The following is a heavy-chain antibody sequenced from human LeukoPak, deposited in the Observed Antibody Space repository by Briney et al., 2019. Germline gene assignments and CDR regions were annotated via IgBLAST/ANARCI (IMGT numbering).Heavy chain of an antibody. V-gene: IGHV3-66*01. CDR3: AREKYSSSWYPSGYFDY. D-gene: IGHD6-13*01. Sequence: GGSLRLSCAASGFTFSSYAMSWVRQAPGKGLEWVSVIYSGGSTYYADSVKGRFTISRDNSKNTLYLQMNSLRAEDTAVYYCAREKYSSSWYPSGYFDYWGQGTLVTVSS. CDR1: GFTFSSYA. CDR2: IYSGGST. J-gene: IGHJ4*02.